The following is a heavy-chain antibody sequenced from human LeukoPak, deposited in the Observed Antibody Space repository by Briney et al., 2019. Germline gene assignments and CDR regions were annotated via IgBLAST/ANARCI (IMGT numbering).Heavy chain of an antibody. CDR2: ISGSGSST. D-gene: IGHD4-11*01. Sequence: GGSLRLSCAASGFTFTNYAMTWVRQAPGKGLEWVSTISGSGSSTYYADSVKGRFTISRDNSKNTLYLQMNSLRAEDTAVYYCAKDRGVTTNWFDPWGQGTLVTVSS. CDR1: GFTFTNYA. V-gene: IGHV3-23*01. J-gene: IGHJ5*02. CDR3: AKDRGVTTNWFDP.